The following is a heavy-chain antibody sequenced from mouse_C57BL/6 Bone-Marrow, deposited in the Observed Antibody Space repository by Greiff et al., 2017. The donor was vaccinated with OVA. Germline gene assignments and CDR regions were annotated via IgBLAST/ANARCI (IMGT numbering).Heavy chain of an antibody. CDR2: IYPGDGDT. J-gene: IGHJ3*01. CDR1: GYAFSSSW. Sequence: QVQLKQSGPELVKPGASVKISCKASGYAFSSSWMNWVKQRPGKGLEWIGRIYPGDGDTNYNGKFKGKATLTADKSSSTAYMQLSSLTSEDSAVYFCAGFLLSNPPWFAYWGQGTLVTVSA. CDR3: AGFLLSNPPWFAY. D-gene: IGHD2-1*01. V-gene: IGHV1-82*01.